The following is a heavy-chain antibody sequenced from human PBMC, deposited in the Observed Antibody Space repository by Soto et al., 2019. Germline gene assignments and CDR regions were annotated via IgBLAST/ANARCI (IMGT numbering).Heavy chain of an antibody. J-gene: IGHJ4*02. CDR3: ARDRPYSSSWYPEY. V-gene: IGHV3-30-3*01. CDR1: GFTFSTIA. Sequence: QVHLVESGGGVVRPGGSLRLSCAASGFTFSTIAMHWVRQAPGRGLEWVAFISYDGTTKYYADSVKGRFTISRDNSKNTLYLQMNSLRGEDMAIYYCARDRPYSSSWYPEYWGQGTLVTVSS. CDR2: ISYDGTTK. D-gene: IGHD6-13*01.